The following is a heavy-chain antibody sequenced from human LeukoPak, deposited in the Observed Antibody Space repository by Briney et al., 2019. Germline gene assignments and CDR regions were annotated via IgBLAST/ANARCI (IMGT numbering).Heavy chain of an antibody. CDR1: GGSFSGYY. V-gene: IGHV4-34*01. J-gene: IGHJ4*02. D-gene: IGHD6-19*01. CDR2: INHSGST. Sequence: PSETLSLTCAVYGGSFSGYYWSWIRQPPGKGLEWIGEINHSGSTNYNPSLKSRVTISVDTSKNQFSLKLSSVTAADTAVYYCASGGIAVAVDYWGQGTLVTVSS. CDR3: ASGGIAVAVDY.